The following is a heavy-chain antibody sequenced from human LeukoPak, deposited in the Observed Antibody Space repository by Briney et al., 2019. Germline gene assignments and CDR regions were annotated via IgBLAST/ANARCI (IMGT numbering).Heavy chain of an antibody. D-gene: IGHD2-21*01. CDR2: ISGSNGNT. CDR1: GYTFTRYG. Sequence: ASVKVSCKASGYTFTRYGMSWVRQAPGQGLEWMGWISGSNGNTNYAQKFQGRVTITADESTSTAYMELSSLRSEDTAVYYCARDIALDYWGQGTLVTVSS. J-gene: IGHJ4*02. CDR3: ARDIALDY. V-gene: IGHV1-18*01.